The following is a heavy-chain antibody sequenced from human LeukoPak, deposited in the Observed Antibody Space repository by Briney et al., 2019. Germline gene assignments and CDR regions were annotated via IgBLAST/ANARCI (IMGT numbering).Heavy chain of an antibody. D-gene: IGHD2-2*01. CDR2: IYYSGST. CDR3: ARGGIVVVPAAPSNYYYYYMDV. Sequence: PSETLSLTCTVSGGSISSYYWSWIRQPPGKGLEWIGYIYYSGSTNYNPSLKSRVTISVDTSKNQFSLKLSSVTAADTAVYYCARGGIVVVPAAPSNYYYYYMDVWGKGTTVTVSS. V-gene: IGHV4-59*12. J-gene: IGHJ6*03. CDR1: GGSISSYY.